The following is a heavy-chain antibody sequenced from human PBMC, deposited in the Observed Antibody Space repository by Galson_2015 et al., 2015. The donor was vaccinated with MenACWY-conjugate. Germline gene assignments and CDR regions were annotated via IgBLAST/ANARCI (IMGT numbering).Heavy chain of an antibody. CDR2: INPSSGTT. CDR1: GYTSTTDS. Sequence: SVKVSCKASGYTSTTDSIHWVRQAPGQALEWMGRINPSSGTTTYAQKFQGRVTMTRDTSYMELYSLRSEDTSVYYCAGRNSSGGRGDFDYWGQGTLVTVSS. J-gene: IGHJ4*02. CDR3: AGRNSSGGRGDFDY. V-gene: IGHV1-46*01. D-gene: IGHD2-15*01.